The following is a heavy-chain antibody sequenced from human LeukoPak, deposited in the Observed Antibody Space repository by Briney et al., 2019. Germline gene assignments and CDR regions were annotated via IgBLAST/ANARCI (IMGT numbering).Heavy chain of an antibody. J-gene: IGHJ6*02. V-gene: IGHV3-30*02. Sequence: GGSLRLSCAASGFTFSSYGMHWVRQAPGKGLEWVAFIRYDGSNKYYADSVKGRFTISRDNSKNTLYLQMNSLRAEDTAVYYCAKDLYSYSSSWYVYYYYYGMDVWGQGTTVTVSS. D-gene: IGHD6-13*01. CDR3: AKDLYSYSSSWYVYYYYYGMDV. CDR2: IRYDGSNK. CDR1: GFTFSSYG.